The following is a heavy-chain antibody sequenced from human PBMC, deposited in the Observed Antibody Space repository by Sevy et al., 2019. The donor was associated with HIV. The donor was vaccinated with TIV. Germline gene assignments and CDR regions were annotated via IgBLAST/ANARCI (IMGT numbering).Heavy chain of an antibody. J-gene: IGHJ6*03. Sequence: GGSLRLSCAASGFTFSSYAMSWVRQAPGKGLEWVSAISGSGGSTYYADSVKGRFTISRDNSKNTLYLQMNSLRAEDXXXXXXAKQGYCSSTSCYENYYYYMDVWGKGTTVTISS. CDR2: ISGSGGST. CDR3: AKQGYCSSTSCYENYYYYMDV. V-gene: IGHV3-23*01. CDR1: GFTFSSYA. D-gene: IGHD2-2*01.